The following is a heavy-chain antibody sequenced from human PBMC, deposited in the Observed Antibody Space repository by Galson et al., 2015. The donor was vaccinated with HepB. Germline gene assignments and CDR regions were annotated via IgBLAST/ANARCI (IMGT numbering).Heavy chain of an antibody. Sequence: SLRLSCAASGFTFSSYAMSWVRQAPGKGLEWVSAISGSGGSTYYADSVKGRFTISRDNSKNTLYLQMNSLRAEDTAVYYCAKKIRIAAAGTWVSYAFDIWGQGTMVTVSS. J-gene: IGHJ3*02. V-gene: IGHV3-23*01. D-gene: IGHD6-13*01. CDR1: GFTFSSYA. CDR3: AKKIRIAAAGTWVSYAFDI. CDR2: ISGSGGST.